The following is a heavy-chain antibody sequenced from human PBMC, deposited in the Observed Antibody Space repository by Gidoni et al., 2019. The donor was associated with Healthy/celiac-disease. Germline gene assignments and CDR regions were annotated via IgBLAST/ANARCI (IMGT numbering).Heavy chain of an antibody. J-gene: IGHJ4*02. CDR2: IWYDGSNK. CDR3: ARDQYDYGDY. CDR1: GFTVISYG. Sequence: QVQLVESGGGVVQPGRSLSRSCAASGFTVISYGMHWVRQAPGKGLEGVAVIWYDGSNKYYADSVKGRFTISRDNSKNTLYLQMNSLRAEDTAVYYCARDQYDYGDYWGQGTLVTVSS. V-gene: IGHV3-33*01.